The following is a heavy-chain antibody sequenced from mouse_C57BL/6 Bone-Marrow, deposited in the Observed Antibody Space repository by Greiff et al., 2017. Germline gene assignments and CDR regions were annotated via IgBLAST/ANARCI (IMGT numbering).Heavy chain of an antibody. V-gene: IGHV1-63*01. CDR3: ARHSNDGYAMDD. D-gene: IGHD2-12*01. J-gene: IGHJ4*01. CDR2: IYPGCGST. CDR1: GYTFTNYW. Sequence: VQLQQSGAELVRPGTSVKMSCKASGYTFTNYWIGWAKQRPGHGLEWIGDIYPGCGSTNYNEKFKGKATLTADKSSSTAYMQVSSLTSEDSAIYYCARHSNDGYAMDDWGQGTSVTVAS.